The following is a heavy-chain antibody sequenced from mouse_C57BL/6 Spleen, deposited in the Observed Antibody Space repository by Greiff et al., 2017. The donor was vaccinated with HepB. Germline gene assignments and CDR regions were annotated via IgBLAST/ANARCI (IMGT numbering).Heavy chain of an antibody. J-gene: IGHJ3*01. D-gene: IGHD6-1*01. CDR1: GFTFSDFY. CDR2: SRNKANDYTT. V-gene: IGHV7-1*01. Sequence: EVKLVESGGGLVQSGRSLRLSCATSGFTFSDFYMEWVRQAPGKGLEWIAASRNKANDYTTEYSASVKGRFIVSRDTSQSILYLQMNALRAEDTAIYYCARESSTVPFAYWGQGTLVTVSA. CDR3: ARESSTVPFAY.